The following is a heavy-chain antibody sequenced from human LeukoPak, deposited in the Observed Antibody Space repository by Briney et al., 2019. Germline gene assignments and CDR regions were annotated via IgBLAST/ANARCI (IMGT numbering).Heavy chain of an antibody. CDR3: ERSQLGAFDV. D-gene: IGHD2-2*01. CDR1: GFTFSNYE. J-gene: IGHJ3*01. CDR2: INWNGGST. V-gene: IGHV3-20*04. Sequence: GGSLRLSCAASGFTFSNYEMNWVRQAPGKGLEWVSGINWNGGSTGYADSVKGRFTISRDNAKNSLYLQMSSLRAEDTAVYYCERSQLGAFDVWGQGTVVTVSS.